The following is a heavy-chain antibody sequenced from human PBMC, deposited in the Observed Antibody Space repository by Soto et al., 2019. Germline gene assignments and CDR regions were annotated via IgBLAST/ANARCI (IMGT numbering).Heavy chain of an antibody. Sequence: ASVNVSCKASGYTFTIYGISWVRQAPGQGLEWMGWISAYNGNTNYAQKLQGRVTMTTDTSTSTAYMELRSLRSDDTAVYYCARAPLDYDILTGYFPDAFDIWGQGTMVTVSS. CDR3: ARAPLDYDILTGYFPDAFDI. CDR2: ISAYNGNT. CDR1: GYTFTIYG. V-gene: IGHV1-18*01. J-gene: IGHJ3*02. D-gene: IGHD3-9*01.